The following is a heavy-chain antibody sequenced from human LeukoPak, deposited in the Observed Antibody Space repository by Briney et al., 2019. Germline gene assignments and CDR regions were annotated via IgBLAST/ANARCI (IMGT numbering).Heavy chain of an antibody. CDR1: GGSISSSSYY. Sequence: PSETLSLTCTVSGGSISSSSYYWGWIRQPPGKGLEWIGTIYETGNTYYNPSLKSRVTISVDPSKNQFSLKLTSVTAADTAVYYCARQGEGATKARIGYWGQGTLVTVSS. D-gene: IGHD1-26*01. CDR2: IYETGNT. V-gene: IGHV4-39*01. CDR3: ARQGEGATKARIGY. J-gene: IGHJ4*02.